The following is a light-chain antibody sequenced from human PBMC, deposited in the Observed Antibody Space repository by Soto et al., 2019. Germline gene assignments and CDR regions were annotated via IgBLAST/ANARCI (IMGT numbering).Light chain of an antibody. Sequence: DIQMTQSPSSLSASVGDRVTITCQASQNINNYLNWYQQKPGRAPKLLIYDASNLEAGVPSRFRGSGSGTYFTFTISRLQPEDLATYYCQQYENLPTFGQGTRLEIK. CDR1: QNINNY. CDR2: DAS. CDR3: QQYENLPT. V-gene: IGKV1-33*01. J-gene: IGKJ5*01.